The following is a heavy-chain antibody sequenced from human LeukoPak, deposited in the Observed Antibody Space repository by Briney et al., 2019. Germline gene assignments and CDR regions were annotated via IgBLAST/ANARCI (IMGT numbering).Heavy chain of an antibody. CDR3: ARDLESRRYGSGSYSAFDP. V-gene: IGHV1-2*02. J-gene: IGHJ5*02. Sequence: ASVKVSFKASEYTFSVYHIHWVRQAPGQGLEWMAWINPDSGDTNYAQKFQGRVTMTRDTSISTASMELSRLRSDDTAVYYCARDLESRRYGSGSYSAFDPWGQGTLVTVSS. CDR1: EYTFSVYH. CDR2: INPDSGDT. D-gene: IGHD3-10*01.